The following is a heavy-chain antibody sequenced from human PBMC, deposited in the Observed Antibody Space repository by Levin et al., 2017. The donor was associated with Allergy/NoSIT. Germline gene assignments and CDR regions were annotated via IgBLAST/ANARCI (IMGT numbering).Heavy chain of an antibody. D-gene: IGHD3-22*01. CDR1: GYSFTSYW. J-gene: IGHJ6*02. Sequence: GESLKISCKGSGYSFTSYWIGWVRQMPGKGLEWMGIIYPGDSDTRYSPSFQGQVTISADKSISTAYLQWSSLKASDTAMYYCARQETGGVHYYDSSGYYYPHYYGMDVWGQGTTVTVSS. V-gene: IGHV5-51*01. CDR2: IYPGDSDT. CDR3: ARQETGGVHYYDSSGYYYPHYYGMDV.